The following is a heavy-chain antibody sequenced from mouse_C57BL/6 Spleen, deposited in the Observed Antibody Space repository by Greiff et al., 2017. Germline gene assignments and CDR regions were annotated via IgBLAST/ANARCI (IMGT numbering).Heavy chain of an antibody. CDR3: ARFRYSNFEVAY. J-gene: IGHJ3*01. D-gene: IGHD2-5*01. Sequence: VKLQESGAELAKPGASVKLSCKASGYTFTSYWMHWVKQRPGQGLEWIGYINPSSGYTKYNQKFKDKATLTADKSSSSAYVHLSSLTYEDSAVYYCARFRYSNFEVAYWGQRTLVTVSA. CDR1: GYTFTSYW. CDR2: INPSSGYT. V-gene: IGHV1-7*01.